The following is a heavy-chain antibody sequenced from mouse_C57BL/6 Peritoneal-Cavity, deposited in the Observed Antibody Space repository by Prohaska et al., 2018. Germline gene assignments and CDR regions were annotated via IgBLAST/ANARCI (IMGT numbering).Heavy chain of an antibody. Sequence: QVQLQQPGAELVKPGASVKLSCKASGYTFTSYWMHWVKQRPGQGLEWIGMIHPNSGSTNYNEKFKSKATLTVDKSSSTAYMQLSSLTSEDSAVYYCASPIYYYGSSYHYWGQGTTLTVSS. CDR3: ASPIYYYGSSYHY. V-gene: IGHV1-64*01. D-gene: IGHD1-1*01. CDR1: GYTFTSYW. CDR2: IHPNSGST. J-gene: IGHJ2*01.